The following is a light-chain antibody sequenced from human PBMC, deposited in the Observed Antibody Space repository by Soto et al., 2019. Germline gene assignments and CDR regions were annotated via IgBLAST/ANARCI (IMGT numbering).Light chain of an antibody. CDR2: AAS. CDR3: QQSHGIPYT. CDR1: QTISSY. Sequence: DSQMTQSPPSLSASVGDRVTITCRASQTISSYLNWYQQKPGKAPKLLIYAASTLQSGVPSRFSGSGSGTEFTLTISSLQPEDFATYYCQQSHGIPYTFGQGTKLESK. V-gene: IGKV1-39*01. J-gene: IGKJ2*01.